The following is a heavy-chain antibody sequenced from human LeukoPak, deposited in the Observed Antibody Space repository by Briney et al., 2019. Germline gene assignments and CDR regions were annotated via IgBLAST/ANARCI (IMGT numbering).Heavy chain of an antibody. D-gene: IGHD5-12*01. CDR1: GFTFSSYA. Sequence: GGSLRLSCAASGFTFSSYAMSWARQAPGKGLEWVSAISGSGGSTYYADSVKGRFTISRDNAKNSLYLQMNSLRAEDTAVYYCARGRTGYSGYALDYWGQGTLVTVSS. CDR2: ISGSGGST. V-gene: IGHV3-23*01. CDR3: ARGRTGYSGYALDY. J-gene: IGHJ4*02.